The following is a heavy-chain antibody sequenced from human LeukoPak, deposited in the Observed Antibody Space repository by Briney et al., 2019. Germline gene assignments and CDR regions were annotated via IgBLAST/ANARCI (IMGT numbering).Heavy chain of an antibody. V-gene: IGHV4-59*08. Sequence: SETLSLTCTVSGGSISSYYWSWIRQPPGKGLEWIGYIYYSGSTNYNPSLKSRVTISVDTSKNQFSLKLSSVTAADTAVYYCVRRGYSYGYFDYWGQGTLVTVSS. J-gene: IGHJ4*02. CDR3: VRRGYSYGYFDY. D-gene: IGHD5-18*01. CDR2: IYYSGST. CDR1: GGSISSYY.